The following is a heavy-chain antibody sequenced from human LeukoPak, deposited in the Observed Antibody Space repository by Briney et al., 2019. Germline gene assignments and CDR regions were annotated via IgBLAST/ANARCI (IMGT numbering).Heavy chain of an antibody. CDR3: ARLDSINYQYYMDV. J-gene: IGHJ6*03. V-gene: IGHV4-39*01. Sequence: PSETLSLTCTVSGGSISRDTYYWGWIRQPPGKGLEWIGSIYYSGSTYYNPSLKSRITISVDTSKKQFSLKLSSVTAADTAVYYCARLDSINYQYYMDVWGKGTTVTVSS. CDR1: GGSISRDTYY. D-gene: IGHD2-2*01. CDR2: IYYSGST.